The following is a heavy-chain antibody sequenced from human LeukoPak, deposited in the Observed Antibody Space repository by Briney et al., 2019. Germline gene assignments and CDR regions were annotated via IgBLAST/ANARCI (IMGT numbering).Heavy chain of an antibody. V-gene: IGHV3-21*01. CDR3: ARGHYDVLAASYKWTPDY. Sequence: GGSLRLSCAASGFTFNTFNMNWVRQAPGKGLEWVSSITSGGDYTYYADSVKGRFTTSRDNAKNSLSLQLNSLRVEDTAVYYCARGHYDVLAASYKWTPDYWGQGTLVTVSS. CDR1: GFTFNTFN. J-gene: IGHJ4*02. CDR2: ITSGGDYT. D-gene: IGHD3-9*01.